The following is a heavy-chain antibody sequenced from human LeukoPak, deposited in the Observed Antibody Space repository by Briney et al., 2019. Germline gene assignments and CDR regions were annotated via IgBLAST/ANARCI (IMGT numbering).Heavy chain of an antibody. CDR1: GVSVSDGRYY. CDR3: ATXXXXSLSCLDVXNM. CDR2: KYYSGSA. Sequence: SQTLSLTCNVSGVSVSDGRYYWTWIRHHPTRGLEWIGYKYYSGSAKYNPSLKIRLTISIDTAKNPFSLQFSSVTAADTATYXCATXXXXSLSCLDVXNMWGQGTRVTVSS. V-gene: IGHV4-31*03. D-gene: IGHD2-15*01. J-gene: IGHJ3*02.